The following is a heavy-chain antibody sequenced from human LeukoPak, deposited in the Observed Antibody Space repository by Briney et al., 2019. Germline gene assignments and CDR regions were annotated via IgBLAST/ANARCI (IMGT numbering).Heavy chain of an antibody. CDR1: GFTFSSYG. D-gene: IGHD3-10*01. V-gene: IGHV3-30*18. CDR3: AKEAAQTYYYGSGSPGNWFDT. J-gene: IGHJ5*02. Sequence: GGSLRLSCAASGFTFSSYGMHWVRQAPGKGLEGLAVISYEGSNKYYADPEKARFPISRDNSKNTLSLQMNSLRAEETAVYYCAKEAAQTYYYGSGSPGNWFDTWGQGTLVTVSS. CDR2: ISYEGSNK.